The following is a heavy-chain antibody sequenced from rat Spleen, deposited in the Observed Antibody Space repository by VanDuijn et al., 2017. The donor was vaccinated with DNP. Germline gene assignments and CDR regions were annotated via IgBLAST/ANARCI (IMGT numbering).Heavy chain of an antibody. CDR2: ITANSGGT. V-gene: IGHV5-31*01. D-gene: IGHD1-10*01. Sequence: EVQLVGSGGDLVQPGRSLKLSCVASGFTFENHWMTWIRQVPGKGLEWVASITANSGGTYYPDSVKGRFTISRDNAENTLYLQMNGLRSEDTATYYCARGGNFGTFPYFDHWGQGVMVTVSP. CDR3: ARGGNFGTFPYFDH. CDR1: GFTFENHW. J-gene: IGHJ2*01.